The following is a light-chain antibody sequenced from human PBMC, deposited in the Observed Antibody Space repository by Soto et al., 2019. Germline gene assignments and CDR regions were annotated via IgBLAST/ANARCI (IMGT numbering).Light chain of an antibody. V-gene: IGKV2-28*01. J-gene: IGKJ3*01. CDR3: MQAVQTQYT. CDR1: QSLRYINGYNY. CDR2: LGS. Sequence: EIVMTQSPVSLAVTPGEPASISCRSSQSLRYINGYNYLDWYLQKPGQAPQLLIYLGSNRASGVPDRFSGSGSGTDFTLKISRVEAEDVGVYSCMQAVQTQYTFGPGPKIEIK.